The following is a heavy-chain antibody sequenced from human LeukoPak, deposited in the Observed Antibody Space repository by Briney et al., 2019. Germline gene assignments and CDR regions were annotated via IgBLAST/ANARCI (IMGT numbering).Heavy chain of an antibody. D-gene: IGHD3-22*01. CDR2: NYWNDDK. CDR1: GFSLSSSGVA. V-gene: IGHV2-5*01. Sequence: SGPTLVNPTQTLTMTCTFSGFSLSSSGVAVGWIRQPPGKALEWLALNYWNDDKRYSPSLKSRLTITKDTSKYRVVLTMTNMDPVDTATYYCAHSLYDSCGYYYFDYWGQGNLVTVSS. J-gene: IGHJ4*02. CDR3: AHSLYDSCGYYYFDY.